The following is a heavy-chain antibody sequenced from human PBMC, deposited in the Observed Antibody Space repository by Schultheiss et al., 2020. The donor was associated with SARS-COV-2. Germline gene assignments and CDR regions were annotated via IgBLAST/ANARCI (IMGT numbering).Heavy chain of an antibody. D-gene: IGHD6-13*01. CDR3: ARFAVAAGYFDL. CDR1: GGTFSSYG. Sequence: SVKVSCKASGGTFSSYGISWVRQAPGQGLEWMGRIIPILGIANYAQKFQGRVTITADKSTSTAYMELSSLRSEDTAVYYCARFAVAAGYFDLWGRGTLVTVSS. V-gene: IGHV1-69*04. CDR2: IIPILGIA. J-gene: IGHJ2*01.